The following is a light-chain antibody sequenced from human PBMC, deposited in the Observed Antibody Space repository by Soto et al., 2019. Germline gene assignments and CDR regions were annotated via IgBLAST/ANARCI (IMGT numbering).Light chain of an antibody. CDR1: SSDVGGYNY. Sequence: QAVVTQPASVSGSPGQSIAISCTGTSSDVGGYNYVSWYQQHPGKAPKLMIYDVSNRPSGVSNRFSGSKSGNTASLTISGLQAEDEADYYCCSYTTSSTYVFGTGTKVTV. CDR3: CSYTTSSTYV. CDR2: DVS. V-gene: IGLV2-14*03. J-gene: IGLJ1*01.